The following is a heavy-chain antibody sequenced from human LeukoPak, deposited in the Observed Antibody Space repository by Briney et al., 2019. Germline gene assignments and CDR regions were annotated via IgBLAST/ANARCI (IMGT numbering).Heavy chain of an antibody. V-gene: IGHV3-21*01. CDR2: ISSSSSYI. Sequence: PGGSLRLSCTVSGFTVSSNSMSWVRQAPGKGLEWVSSISSSSSYIYYADSVKGRFTISRDNAKNSLYLQMNSLRAEDTAVYYCARGWELLLFDYWGQGTLVTVSS. D-gene: IGHD1-26*01. CDR1: GFTVSSNS. J-gene: IGHJ4*02. CDR3: ARGWELLLFDY.